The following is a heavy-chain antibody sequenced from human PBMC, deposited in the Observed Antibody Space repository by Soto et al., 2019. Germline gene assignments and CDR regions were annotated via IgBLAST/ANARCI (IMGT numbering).Heavy chain of an antibody. Sequence: SEKAACKASGGPVSSSAISSARQDPGQGLEWIGGIIPIFGTANYAQKFQGRVTITADESTSTAYMELSSLRSDYTAVYYCARDNAIHCSSTSCPLRGMDVWGQGTRSPSP. J-gene: IGHJ6*02. CDR3: ARDNAIHCSSTSCPLRGMDV. D-gene: IGHD2-2*01. V-gene: IGHV1-69*13. CDR1: GGPVSSSA. CDR2: IIPIFGTA.